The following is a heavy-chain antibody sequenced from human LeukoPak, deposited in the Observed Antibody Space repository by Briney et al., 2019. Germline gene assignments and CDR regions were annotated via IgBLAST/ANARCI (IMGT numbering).Heavy chain of an antibody. V-gene: IGHV5-51*01. Sequence: GESLEISCKGSGYSFTSYWTGWVRQIPGKGLEWMGIIYPGDSDTRYSPSFQGQVTISADKSISTAYLQWASLKASDTAMYYCAGMVRGLGSYTFDIWGHGTMVTVSS. D-gene: IGHD3-10*01. CDR3: AGMVRGLGSYTFDI. CDR2: IYPGDSDT. CDR1: GYSFTSYW. J-gene: IGHJ3*02.